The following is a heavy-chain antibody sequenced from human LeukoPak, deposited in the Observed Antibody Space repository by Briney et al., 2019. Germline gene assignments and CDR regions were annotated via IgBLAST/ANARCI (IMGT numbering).Heavy chain of an antibody. CDR2: IYYSGST. V-gene: IGHV4-61*01. CDR1: GGSVSSGSYY. J-gene: IGHJ6*04. CDR3: ARDRGYTVPYYYGMDV. Sequence: SETLSLTRTVSGGSVSSGSYYWSWIRQPPGKGLEWIGYIYYSGSTNSNPSLKSRVTISVDTSKNQFSLKLSSVTAADTAVYYCARDRGYTVPYYYGMDVWGKGTTVTVSS. D-gene: IGHD5-24*01.